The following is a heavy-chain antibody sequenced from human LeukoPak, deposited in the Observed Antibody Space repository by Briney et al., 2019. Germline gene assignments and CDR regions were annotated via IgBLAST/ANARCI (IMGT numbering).Heavy chain of an antibody. CDR3: ARGGVPAASRAPLDAFDI. CDR1: GFTFSSYW. CDR2: IKQDGSEK. D-gene: IGHD2-2*01. J-gene: IGHJ3*02. V-gene: IGHV3-7*01. Sequence: PGGSLRLSCAASGFTFSSYWMSWVRQAPGKGLEWVANIKQDGSEKYYVDSVKGQFTISRDNAKNSLYLQMNSLRAEDTAVYYCARGGVPAASRAPLDAFDIWGQGTMVTVSS.